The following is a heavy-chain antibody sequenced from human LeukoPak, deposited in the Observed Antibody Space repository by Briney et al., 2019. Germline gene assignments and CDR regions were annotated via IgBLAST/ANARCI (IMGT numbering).Heavy chain of an antibody. CDR1: GFTFNNCA. V-gene: IGHV3-23*01. CDR3: AKDGGSGWYVDY. CDR2: VSGSGNST. J-gene: IGHJ4*02. Sequence: GGSLRLSCAASGFTFNNCAMTWVRQAPGKGLEWVSLVSGSGNSTFYADSVKGRFTISRDNSKNTLYLQMNSLRAEDTAVYYCAKDGGSGWYVDYWGQGTLVTVSS. D-gene: IGHD6-19*01.